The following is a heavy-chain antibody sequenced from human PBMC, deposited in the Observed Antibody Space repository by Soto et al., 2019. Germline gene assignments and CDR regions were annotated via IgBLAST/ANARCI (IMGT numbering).Heavy chain of an antibody. V-gene: IGHV1-2*04. Sequence: ASVKVSCKASGYTFTGYYMHWVRQAPGQGLEWMGWINPNSGGTNYAQKFQGWVTMTRDTSISTAYMELSSLRSEDTAVYYCARAGVGATPNDYWGQGTLVTVSS. D-gene: IGHD1-26*01. CDR3: ARAGVGATPNDY. J-gene: IGHJ4*02. CDR1: GYTFTGYY. CDR2: INPNSGGT.